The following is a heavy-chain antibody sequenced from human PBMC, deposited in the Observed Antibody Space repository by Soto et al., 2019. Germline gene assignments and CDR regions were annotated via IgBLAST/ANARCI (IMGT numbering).Heavy chain of an antibody. CDR2: TRNKANSYTT. D-gene: IGHD5-18*01. CDR3: ARVVTAMVGGPYFDY. CDR1: GFTFSDHY. J-gene: IGHJ4*02. Sequence: EVQLVESGGGLVQPGGSLRLSCAASGFTFSDHYMDWVRQAPGKGLEWVGRTRNKANSYTTEYAASVKGRFTISRDDSKNSLYLQMNSLKTEDTAVYYCARVVTAMVGGPYFDYWGQGTLVTVSS. V-gene: IGHV3-72*01.